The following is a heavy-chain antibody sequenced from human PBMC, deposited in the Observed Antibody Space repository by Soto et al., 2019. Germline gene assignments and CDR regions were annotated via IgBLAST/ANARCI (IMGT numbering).Heavy chain of an antibody. V-gene: IGHV3-15*07. CDR3: TTDPDDVLRYFDWLLYPGY. CDR2: IKSKTDGGTT. J-gene: IGHJ4*02. CDR1: GFTFSNAW. D-gene: IGHD3-9*01. Sequence: GGSLRLSCAASGFTFSNAWMNWVRQAPGKGLEWVGRIKSKTDGGTTDYAAPVKGRFTISRDDSKNTLYLQMNSLKTEDTAVYYCTTDPDDVLRYFDWLLYPGYWGQGTLVTVSS.